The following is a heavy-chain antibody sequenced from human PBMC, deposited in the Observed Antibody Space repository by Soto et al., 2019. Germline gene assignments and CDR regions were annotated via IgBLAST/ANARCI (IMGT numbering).Heavy chain of an antibody. D-gene: IGHD3-16*02. V-gene: IGHV4-4*02. Sequence: QVQLQESGPGLVKPSGTLSLTCVVSGGSISSSYWWTWVRQPPGEGLEWIGEIFHSGSSNSKPSLKSRVTISVDKSENQFSLKLRDVTAADTAVYYCARNTYRRFDLWGRGTLVTVSS. J-gene: IGHJ2*01. CDR1: GGSISSSYW. CDR3: ARNTYRRFDL. CDR2: IFHSGSS.